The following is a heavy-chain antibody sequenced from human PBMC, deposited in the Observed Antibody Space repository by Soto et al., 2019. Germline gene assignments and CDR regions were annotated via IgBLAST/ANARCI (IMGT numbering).Heavy chain of an antibody. J-gene: IGHJ1*01. CDR2: ISGSGGST. D-gene: IGHD6-13*01. CDR3: AHSYSSSLYAYEYFQH. V-gene: IGHV3-23*01. Sequence: GGSLRLSCAASGFTFSSYAMSWVRQAPGKGLEWVSAISGSGGSTYYADSVKGRFTISRDNSKNTLYLQMNSLRAEDTAVYYCAHSYSSSLYAYEYFQHWGQGTLVTVSS. CDR1: GFTFSSYA.